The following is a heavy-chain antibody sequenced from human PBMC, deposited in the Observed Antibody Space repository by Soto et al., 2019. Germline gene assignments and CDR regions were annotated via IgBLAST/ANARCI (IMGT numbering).Heavy chain of an antibody. Sequence: ASVKVSCEASGYTFTSYGISWVRQAPGQGLEWMGWISAYNGNTNYAQKVQGRVTMTSDTSTSTAYMELRSLRSDDTAVYYCARDKGVQGYYGSGIYYGDYWGQGTLVTVSS. D-gene: IGHD3-10*01. CDR3: ARDKGVQGYYGSGIYYGDY. CDR2: ISAYNGNT. V-gene: IGHV1-18*01. J-gene: IGHJ4*02. CDR1: GYTFTSYG.